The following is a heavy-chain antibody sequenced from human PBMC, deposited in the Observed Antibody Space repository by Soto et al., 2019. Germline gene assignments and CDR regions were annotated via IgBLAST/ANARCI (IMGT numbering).Heavy chain of an antibody. CDR3: ARPYGYYLDH. V-gene: IGHV4-59*08. CDR2: IYYSGST. Sequence: QVQLQESGPGLVKPSETLSLTCTVSGGSISSYYWSWIRQPPGKGLEWIGYIYYSGSTNYNPSLKSRVTISRDTAKNPLSPKPDSVTAADPAGEYFARPYGYYLDHWGQGTLVTVSS. D-gene: IGHD4-17*01. J-gene: IGHJ4*02. CDR1: GGSISSYY.